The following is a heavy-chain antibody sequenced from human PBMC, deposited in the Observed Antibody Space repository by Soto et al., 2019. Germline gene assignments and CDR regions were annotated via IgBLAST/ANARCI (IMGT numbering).Heavy chain of an antibody. J-gene: IGHJ6*03. Sequence: GGSLRLSCAASGFTFSSYSMNWVRQAPGKGLEWVSYISSSSSTIYYADSVKGRFTISRDNAKNSLYLQMNSLRAEDTAVYYCARVGALLDDYGDYSHYYYYMDVWGKGTTVTVSS. CDR2: ISSSSSTI. D-gene: IGHD4-17*01. CDR3: ARVGALLDDYGDYSHYYYYMDV. CDR1: GFTFSSYS. V-gene: IGHV3-48*01.